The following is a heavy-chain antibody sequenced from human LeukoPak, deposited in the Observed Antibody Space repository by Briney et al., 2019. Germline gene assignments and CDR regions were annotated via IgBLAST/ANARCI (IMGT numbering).Heavy chain of an antibody. D-gene: IGHD6-19*01. J-gene: IGHJ6*02. Sequence: PGGSLRLSCAASGFTFSTYAMSWVRQAPGKGLEWVSAISGSGESTHYADSVKGRFTISRDNSKNTLYLQMNSLRAEDTAVYYCAKEGYSGGWYRHYYYYGMDVWGQGTTVTVSS. CDR2: ISGSGEST. V-gene: IGHV3-23*01. CDR3: AKEGYSGGWYRHYYYYGMDV. CDR1: GFTFSTYA.